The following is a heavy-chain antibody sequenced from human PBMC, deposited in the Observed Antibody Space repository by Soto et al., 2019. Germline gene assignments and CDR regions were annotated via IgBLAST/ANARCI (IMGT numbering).Heavy chain of an antibody. V-gene: IGHV4-34*01. CDR3: AKDLEGAAADLYYYYGMDV. CDR2: VNHSGST. Sequence: PAETLSLTCAVYGVSFSGYYWNWIRQAPGKGLEWIGEVNHSGSTNYKPSLKSRVTISVDTSKNQFSLRADDTAVYYCAKDLEGAAADLYYYYGMDVWGQGTTVTVSS. J-gene: IGHJ6*02. CDR1: GVSFSGYY. D-gene: IGHD6-13*01.